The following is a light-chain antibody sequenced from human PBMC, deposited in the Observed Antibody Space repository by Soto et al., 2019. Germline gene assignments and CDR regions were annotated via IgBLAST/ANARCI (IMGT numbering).Light chain of an antibody. CDR1: SRDVGGYNY. V-gene: IGLV2-14*01. CDR2: DVS. J-gene: IGLJ2*01. Sequence: QSALTQPASVSGSPGQSITISCTGTSRDVGGYNYVSWYQQHPGKAPKLMIYDVSNRPSGVFNRFSGSKSGNTASLTISGIQAEDAAEYYCSSYTSSRTVVFGGGTQLTVL. CDR3: SSYTSSRTVV.